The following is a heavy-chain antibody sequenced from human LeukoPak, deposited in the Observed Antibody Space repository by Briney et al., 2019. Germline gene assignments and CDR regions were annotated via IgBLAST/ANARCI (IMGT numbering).Heavy chain of an antibody. Sequence: SETLSLTCTVSGGSISSYYWSWIRQPPGKGLEWIGYIYYSGSTNYNPSLKSRVTISVDTSKNQFSLKLSSVTAADTVVYYCARGLTTLDYWGQGTLVTVSS. CDR2: IYYSGST. J-gene: IGHJ4*02. D-gene: IGHD1-14*01. V-gene: IGHV4-59*01. CDR1: GGSISSYY. CDR3: ARGLTTLDY.